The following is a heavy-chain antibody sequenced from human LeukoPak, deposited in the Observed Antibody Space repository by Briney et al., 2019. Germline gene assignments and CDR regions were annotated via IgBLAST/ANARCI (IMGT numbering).Heavy chain of an antibody. J-gene: IGHJ4*02. CDR2: ISGSGGSA. CDR1: GFTFSSYA. CDR3: AKAPLGEMATIGN. D-gene: IGHD5-24*01. Sequence: GGSLRLTCAASGFTFSSYAMSWVRQAPGKGLEWVSAISGSGGSAYYADSVKGRFTISRDNSKNTLYLQMNSLRAEDTAVYYCAKAPLGEMATIGNWGQGTLVTVSS. V-gene: IGHV3-23*01.